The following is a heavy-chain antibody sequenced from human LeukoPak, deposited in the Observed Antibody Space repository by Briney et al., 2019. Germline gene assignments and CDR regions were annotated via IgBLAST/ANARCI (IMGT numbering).Heavy chain of an antibody. V-gene: IGHV4-61*05. J-gene: IGHJ5*02. D-gene: IGHD6-13*01. Sequence: SETLSLTCTVSGGSISSSSYYWGWIRQPPGKGLEWIGYIYYSGSTNYNTSLKSRVTISVDTSKNQFSLKLSSVTAADTAVYYCAREGDSSSWYGSYNWFDPWGQGTLVTVSS. CDR3: AREGDSSSWYGSYNWFDP. CDR1: GGSISSSSYY. CDR2: IYYSGST.